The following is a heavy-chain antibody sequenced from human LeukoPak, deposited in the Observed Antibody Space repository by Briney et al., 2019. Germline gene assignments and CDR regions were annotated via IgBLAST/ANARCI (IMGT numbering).Heavy chain of an antibody. J-gene: IGHJ5*02. V-gene: IGHV1-2*02. CDR2: INPNSGGT. Sequence: ASVKVSCKASGYTFTGYYMHWVRQAPGQGLEWMGWINPNSGGTNYAQKFQGRVTMTRDTSISTAYMELSRLRSDDTAVYYCARECVAVAVGVNWFDPWGQGTLVTVSS. CDR3: ARECVAVAVGVNWFDP. D-gene: IGHD6-19*01. CDR1: GYTFTGYY.